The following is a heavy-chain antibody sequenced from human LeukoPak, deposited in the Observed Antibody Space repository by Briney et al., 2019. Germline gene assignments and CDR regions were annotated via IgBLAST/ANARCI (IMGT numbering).Heavy chain of an antibody. D-gene: IGHD3-16*01. CDR1: GFTFSSYG. J-gene: IGHJ3*02. CDR2: ITYDGSNK. CDR3: GKWGGDI. V-gene: IGHV3-30*18. Sequence: PGRSLRLSCAASGFTFSSYGMHWVRQTPGKGLEWVAGITYDGSNKYYADSVKGRFTISRDNSKNTLYLQMNSLRTEDTAVYYCGKWGGDIWGQGTMVTVSS.